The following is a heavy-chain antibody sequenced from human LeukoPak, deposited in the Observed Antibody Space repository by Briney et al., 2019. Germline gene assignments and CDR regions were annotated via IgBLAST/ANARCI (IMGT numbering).Heavy chain of an antibody. J-gene: IGHJ6*02. CDR2: IYYSGST. Sequence: SETLSLTCTVSGGSISSYYWGWIRQPPGKGLEWIGYIYYSGSTNYNPSLKSRVTISVDTSKNQFSLKLSSVTAADTAVYYCARGALPAGYDSSGYKSYYYYYGMDVWGQGTTVTVSS. CDR1: GGSISSYY. V-gene: IGHV4-59*01. CDR3: ARGALPAGYDSSGYKSYYYYYGMDV. D-gene: IGHD3-22*01.